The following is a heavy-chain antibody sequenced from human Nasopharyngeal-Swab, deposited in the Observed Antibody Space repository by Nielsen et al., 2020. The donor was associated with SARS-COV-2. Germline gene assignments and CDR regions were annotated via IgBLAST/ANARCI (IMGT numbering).Heavy chain of an antibody. CDR2: FYSGGSST. D-gene: IGHD4-17*01. Sequence: GESLKISCAASGSTFNGYAMTWVRQAPGKGLEWVSTFYSGGSSTFYAEPVKGRFTISRDNAKNTLYLQMNSPRVEDTAEYYCALSRDYGTFNYWGQGTLVTVSS. V-gene: IGHV3-23*03. CDR1: GSTFNGYA. J-gene: IGHJ4*02. CDR3: ALSRDYGTFNY.